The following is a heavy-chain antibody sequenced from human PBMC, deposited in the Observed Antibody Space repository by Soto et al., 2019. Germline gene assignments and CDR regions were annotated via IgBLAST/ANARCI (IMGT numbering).Heavy chain of an antibody. D-gene: IGHD6-13*01. V-gene: IGHV3-30*18. J-gene: IGHJ4*02. CDR1: GFTFSSYG. Sequence: GGSLRLSCAASGFTFSSYGMHWVRQAPGKGLEWVAVISYDGSNKYYADSVKGRFTISRDNSKNTLYLQMNSLRAEDTAVYYCAKERRSLDIYFDYWGQGTLVTVSS. CDR2: ISYDGSNK. CDR3: AKERRSLDIYFDY.